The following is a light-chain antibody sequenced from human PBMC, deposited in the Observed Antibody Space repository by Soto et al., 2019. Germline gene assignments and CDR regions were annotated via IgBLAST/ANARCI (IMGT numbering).Light chain of an antibody. CDR1: SSNIGSNY. CDR3: AAWDDSRYWV. V-gene: IGLV1-47*01. Sequence: QPVLTQPTSASGTPGQRVTISCSGSSSNIGSNYVYWYQQLPGTAPKLLIYRNNQRPSGVPDRFSGSKSDTSASLAISGLRSEDEADYYCAAWDDSRYWVFGGGTKLTV. CDR2: RNN. J-gene: IGLJ3*02.